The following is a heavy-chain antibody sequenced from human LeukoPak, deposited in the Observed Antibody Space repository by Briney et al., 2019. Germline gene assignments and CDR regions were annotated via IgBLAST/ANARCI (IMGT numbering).Heavy chain of an antibody. CDR1: GGSISTYY. V-gene: IGHV4-4*09. CDR2: IYHSGST. CDR3: ARALGYCGSTKCNYGLDV. Sequence: PSETLSLTCTVSGGSISTYYWNWIRQPPGKGLEWIGYIYHSGSTNYNPSLQSRVTISVDTSKNEFSLKLSSVTAADTAVYYCARALGYCGSTKCNYGLDVWGQGTTVTVSS. D-gene: IGHD2-2*01. J-gene: IGHJ6*02.